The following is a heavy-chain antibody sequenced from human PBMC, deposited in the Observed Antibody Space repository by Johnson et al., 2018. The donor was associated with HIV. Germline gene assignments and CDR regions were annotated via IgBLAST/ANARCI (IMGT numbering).Heavy chain of an antibody. Sequence: VQLVESGGGLVKPGGSLRLSCAASGFTFDDFGMSWVRQAPGKGLEWVSGISWKGGSTGYADSVKGRFTISKDNAKNSLYLQMNSLRVDDTAFYYCTRDTPPRGELLSGAFDVWGQGTMVTVSS. CDR2: ISWKGGST. D-gene: IGHD1-26*01. J-gene: IGHJ3*01. CDR1: GFTFDDFG. V-gene: IGHV3-20*04. CDR3: TRDTPPRGELLSGAFDV.